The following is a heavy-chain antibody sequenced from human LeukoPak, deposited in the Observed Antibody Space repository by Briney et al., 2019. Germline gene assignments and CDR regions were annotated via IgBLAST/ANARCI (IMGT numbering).Heavy chain of an antibody. D-gene: IGHD3-10*01. CDR1: GFTVSSNY. Sequence: GGPLRLSCAASGFTVSSNYMSWVRQAPGKGLEWVSVIYSGGSTYCADSVKGRFTISRDNSKNTLYLQMNSLRAEDTAVYYCAREGHYYGSGSYYNETYYFDYWGQGTLVTVSS. CDR3: AREGHYYGSGSYYNETYYFDY. CDR2: IYSGGST. V-gene: IGHV3-66*01. J-gene: IGHJ4*02.